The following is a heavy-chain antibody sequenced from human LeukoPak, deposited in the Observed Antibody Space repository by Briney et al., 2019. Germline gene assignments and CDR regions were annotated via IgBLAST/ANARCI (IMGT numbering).Heavy chain of an antibody. CDR1: GFTFSRYS. D-gene: IGHD3-22*01. CDR3: ARDYDSSGQNDY. CDR2: ISSSSTYI. V-gene: IGHV3-21*01. J-gene: IGHJ4*02. Sequence: GGSLRLSCAASGFTFSRYSMNWVRQAPGKGLEWVSSISSSSTYIYYADSAKGRFTISRDNAENSLYLQMNSLRAEDTAVYYCARDYDSSGQNDYWGQGTLVTVSS.